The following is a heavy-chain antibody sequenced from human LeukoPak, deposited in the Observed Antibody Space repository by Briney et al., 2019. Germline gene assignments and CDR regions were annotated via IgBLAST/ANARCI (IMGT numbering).Heavy chain of an antibody. D-gene: IGHD1-26*01. Sequence: SETLSLTCTVSGGSISSYYWSWIRQPPGKGLEWIGYIYYSGSTNYNPSLKSRVTISVDTSKNQFSLKLSSVTAADTAVYYCARFGVVTWELDYWGQGTLVTVSS. V-gene: IGHV4-59*01. CDR1: GGSISSYY. CDR3: ARFGVVTWELDY. J-gene: IGHJ4*02. CDR2: IYYSGST.